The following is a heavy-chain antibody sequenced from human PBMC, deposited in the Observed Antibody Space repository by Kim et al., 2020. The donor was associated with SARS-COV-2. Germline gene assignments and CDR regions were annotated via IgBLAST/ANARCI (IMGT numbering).Heavy chain of an antibody. CDR1: GYTFTSYG. D-gene: IGHD1-1*01. Sequence: ASVTVSCKASGYTFTSYGISWVRQAPGQGLEWMGWISAYNGNTNYAQTLQGRVTMTTDTSTSTAYMELRSLRSDDTAVYYCARVVSRGTPANWFDPWGQGTLVTDSS. J-gene: IGHJ5*02. CDR3: ARVVSRGTPANWFDP. CDR2: ISAYNGNT. V-gene: IGHV1-18*01.